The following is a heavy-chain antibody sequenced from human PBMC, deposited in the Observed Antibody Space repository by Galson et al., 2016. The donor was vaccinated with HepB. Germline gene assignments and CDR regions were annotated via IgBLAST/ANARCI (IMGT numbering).Heavy chain of an antibody. V-gene: IGHV1-3*01. Sequence: SVKVSCKASGYTFTSYAMHWVRQAPGQRLKWMGWINAGNDNTKYSQKFQGRVTITRDTSASTVYMELSSLRSEDTAVYYCARDLVEATRFDYWGQGTLGTFSS. J-gene: IGHJ4*02. CDR3: ARDLVEATRFDY. CDR1: GYTFTSYA. D-gene: IGHD2-21*01. CDR2: INAGNDNT.